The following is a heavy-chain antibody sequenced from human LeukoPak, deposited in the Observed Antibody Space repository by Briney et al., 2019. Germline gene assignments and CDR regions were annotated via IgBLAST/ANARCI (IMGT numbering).Heavy chain of an antibody. CDR1: GFIFSSFG. V-gene: IGHV3-30*02. J-gene: IGHJ4*02. Sequence: GGSLRLSCAASGFIFSSFGIYWVRQAPGQGLEWVAFIRYDGSDKYYADSVKGRFTISRDDSKNTVYLQMNSLRAEDTAVYYCAKVFTPQVGAGPCYFDYWGQGTLVTVSS. CDR3: AKVFTPQVGAGPCYFDY. CDR2: IRYDGSDK. D-gene: IGHD1-26*01.